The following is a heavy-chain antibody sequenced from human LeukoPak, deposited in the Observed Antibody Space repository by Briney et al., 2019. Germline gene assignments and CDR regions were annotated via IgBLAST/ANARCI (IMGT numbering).Heavy chain of an antibody. J-gene: IGHJ5*02. D-gene: IGHD3-10*01. CDR3: ARHAPRGLHYGSGSFNWFDP. V-gene: IGHV4-39*01. Sequence: PSETLSLTCTVSGGSISRTNYYWGWIHQPPGKGLEWIGSFYNSGSTYYNPSLKSRVTISVDTSKSQFSLKLTSVTAADTAVYYCARHAPRGLHYGSGSFNWFDPWGQGTLVTVSS. CDR1: GGSISRTNYY. CDR2: FYNSGST.